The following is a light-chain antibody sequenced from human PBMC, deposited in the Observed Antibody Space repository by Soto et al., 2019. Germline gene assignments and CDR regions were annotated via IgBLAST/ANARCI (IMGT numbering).Light chain of an antibody. V-gene: IGLV2-23*01. CDR3: CSYAGSSNLV. Sequence: QSVLTQPASVSGSPGQSITISCTGTSSDVGSYNLVSWYQQHPGKAPKLMIYEGSKRPSGVSNRFSGSKSGNTASLTISGLQAEDEADYYCCSYAGSSNLVFGGGTKLNVL. J-gene: IGLJ3*02. CDR2: EGS. CDR1: SSDVGSYNL.